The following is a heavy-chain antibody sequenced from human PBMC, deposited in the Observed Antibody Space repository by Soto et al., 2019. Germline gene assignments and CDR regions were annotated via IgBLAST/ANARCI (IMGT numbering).Heavy chain of an antibody. CDR2: IYHSGST. CDR1: GCSISGGGYS. D-gene: IGHD3-3*01. J-gene: IGHJ4*02. CDR3: ARRSGYTKRFDY. Sequence: SDTLSLTCAVSGCSISGGGYSLSWIRQPPGKGLEWIGYIYHSGSTYYNPSLKSRVTISVDRSKNQFSLKLSSVTAADTAVYYCARRSGYTKRFDYWGQGTLVTVSS. V-gene: IGHV4-30-2*01.